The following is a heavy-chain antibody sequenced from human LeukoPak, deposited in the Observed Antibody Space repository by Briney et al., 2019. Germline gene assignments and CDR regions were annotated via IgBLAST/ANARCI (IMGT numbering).Heavy chain of an antibody. CDR1: GGSISYYY. Sequence: PSEILFPTNSASGGSISYYYCSLIRQPAEKLLELIGRFYTNANTRYNPSLKSQVTISLDKSKNPFSLKLSSVIAADTAVYYCANLHRDSDGYYYVENWGHGTLVTVSS. J-gene: IGHJ4*01. CDR3: ANLHRDSDGYYYVEN. CDR2: FYTNANT. D-gene: IGHD3-22*01. V-gene: IGHV4-4*07.